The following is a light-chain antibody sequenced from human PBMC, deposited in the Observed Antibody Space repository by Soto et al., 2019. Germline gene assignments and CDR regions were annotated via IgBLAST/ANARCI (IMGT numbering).Light chain of an antibody. CDR2: KAS. CDR3: QHYNSYSEA. V-gene: IGKV1-5*03. J-gene: IGKJ1*01. Sequence: DIQMTQSPSTLSAPIGDRVTITCRASQTIYTWLAWYQQKPGKAPKLLIYKASTLKSGVPSRFSGSGSRTEFTLTISSLQPDDFPTYYCQHYNSYSEAFGQGTKVDIK. CDR1: QTIYTW.